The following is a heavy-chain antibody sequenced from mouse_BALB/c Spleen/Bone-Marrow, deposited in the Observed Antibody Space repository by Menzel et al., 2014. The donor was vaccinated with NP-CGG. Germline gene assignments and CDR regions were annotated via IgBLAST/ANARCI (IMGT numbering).Heavy chain of an antibody. CDR1: GYTFTSYW. CDR2: IYPGNGDT. D-gene: IGHD2-4*01. V-gene: IGHV1-5*01. J-gene: IGHJ3*01. CDR3: TRYDYDGFAY. Sequence: DVKLVESGTVLARPGASVKMSCKASGYTFTSYWMHWVKQRPGQGLEWIGAIYPGNGDTSYNQKFKGKAKLTAVTSTSTAYMELSSLTNEDSAVYYCTRYDYDGFAYWGQGTLVTVSA.